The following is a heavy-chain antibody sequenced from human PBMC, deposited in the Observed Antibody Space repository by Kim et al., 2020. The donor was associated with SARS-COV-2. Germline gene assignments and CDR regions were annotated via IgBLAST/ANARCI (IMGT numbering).Heavy chain of an antibody. V-gene: IGHV4-39*01. J-gene: IGHJ4*02. CDR1: GGSISSSSYY. Sequence: SETLSLTCTVSGGSISSSSYYWGWIRQPPGKGLEWNGSIYYSGSTYYNPSLKSRVTISVDTYKNQFSLKLSSVTAADTAVYYCARAALLGQWLGFCDYWGQGTLVTVSS. D-gene: IGHD6-19*01. CDR3: ARAALLGQWLGFCDY. CDR2: IYYSGST.